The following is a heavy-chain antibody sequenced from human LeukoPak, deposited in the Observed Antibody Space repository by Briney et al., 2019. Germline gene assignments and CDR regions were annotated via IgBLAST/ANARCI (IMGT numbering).Heavy chain of an antibody. D-gene: IGHD3-22*01. V-gene: IGHV3-23*01. CDR1: GFTFSSYA. CDR2: ISASGGTT. CDR3: AKDEYYDSSGYYGDY. J-gene: IGHJ4*02. Sequence: PGGSLRLSCAASGFTFSSYAMNWVRQDPGKGLEWVSGISASGGTTYYADSMKGRFTISRDNSKNTLYLQMNSLRAEDTAVYYCAKDEYYDSSGYYGDYWGQGTLVTVSS.